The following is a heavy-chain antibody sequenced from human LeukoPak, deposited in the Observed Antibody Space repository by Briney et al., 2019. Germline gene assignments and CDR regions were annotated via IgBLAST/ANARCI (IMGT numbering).Heavy chain of an antibody. D-gene: IGHD3-10*01. CDR3: ARELWFVNAPGSWFDP. J-gene: IGHJ5*02. CDR2: INHRGAT. Sequence: SETLSLTCAVFGGSLSDHDWSWIRQPPGKGLEWIGEINHRGATNYNPSLKSRVTLSLDTSKNQFSLRLTSVTAADTAVYYCARELWFVNAPGSWFDPWGQGTLVTVSS. V-gene: IGHV4-34*01. CDR1: GGSLSDHD.